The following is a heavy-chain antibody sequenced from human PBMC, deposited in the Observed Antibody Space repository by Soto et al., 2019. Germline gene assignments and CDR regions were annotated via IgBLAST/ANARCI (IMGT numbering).Heavy chain of an antibody. Sequence: SGTPSLTRPVSGVSLSSYFWSWIRQPPGRGLEWIGYTYHRGSTNYSPSLKSRVAISLDTSENQFSLKVNSVTAADTAVYYCARIGGYHGPLDYWGQGTPVTVSS. CDR2: TYHRGST. V-gene: IGHV4-59*01. CDR1: GVSLSSYF. CDR3: ARIGGYHGPLDY. J-gene: IGHJ4*02. D-gene: IGHD3-16*02.